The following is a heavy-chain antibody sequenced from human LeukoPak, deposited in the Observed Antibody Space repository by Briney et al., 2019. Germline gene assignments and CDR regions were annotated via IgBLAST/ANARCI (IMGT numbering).Heavy chain of an antibody. V-gene: IGHV1-2*06. J-gene: IGHJ6*03. CDR2: INPNSGGT. D-gene: IGHD6-13*01. CDR1: GYTFTGYY. Sequence: GASVKVSCKASGYTFTGYYMHWVRQAPGQGLEWMGRINPNSGGTNYAQKLQGRVTMTTDTSTSTAYMELRSLRSDDTAVYYCAREPAAAGYYYYYMDVWGKGTTVTISS. CDR3: AREPAAAGYYYYYMDV.